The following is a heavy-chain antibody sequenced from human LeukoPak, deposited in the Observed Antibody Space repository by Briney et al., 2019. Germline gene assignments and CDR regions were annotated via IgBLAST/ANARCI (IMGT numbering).Heavy chain of an antibody. J-gene: IGHJ5*02. CDR1: GGSISSSSYY. CDR2: IYYSGST. V-gene: IGHV4-39*01. D-gene: IGHD6-19*01. Sequence: SETLSLTCTVSGGSISSSSYYWGWIRQPPGKGLEWIGRIYYSGSTYYNPSLKSRVTISVDTSKNQFSLKLSSVTAADTAVYYCARLVGIAVAGPYGNWFDPWGQGTLVTVSS. CDR3: ARLVGIAVAGPYGNWFDP.